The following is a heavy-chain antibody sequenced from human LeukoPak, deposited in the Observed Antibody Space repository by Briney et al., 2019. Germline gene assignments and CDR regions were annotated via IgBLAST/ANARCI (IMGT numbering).Heavy chain of an antibody. V-gene: IGHV3-23*01. D-gene: IGHD3-16*01. CDR1: GFTFSNCA. J-gene: IGHJ4*02. Sequence: GGSLRLSCAASGFTFSNCAMTWVRQTPGEGVEWGSAISGSGGSTYYADAVKGRFSISRDNSTNTLYMKMNSLRADDTAVYYCAKDWGGDLYYFDYWGQGILVTVSS. CDR3: AKDWGGDLYYFDY. CDR2: ISGSGGST.